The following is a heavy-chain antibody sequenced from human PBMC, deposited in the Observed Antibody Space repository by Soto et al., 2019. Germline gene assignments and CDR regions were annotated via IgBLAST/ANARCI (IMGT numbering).Heavy chain of an antibody. CDR2: IYYSGST. D-gene: IGHD3-3*01. CDR3: ASDYDFWSGYYSA. CDR1: GGSISSVGYY. V-gene: IGHV4-31*03. Sequence: QVQLQESGPGLVKPSQTLSLTCTVSGGSISSVGYYWSWIRQHPGKGLEWIGYIYYSGSTYYNPSLKSRVTISVDTSKNQFSLKLSSVTVADTAVYYCASDYDFWSGYYSAWGQGTLVTVSS. J-gene: IGHJ5*02.